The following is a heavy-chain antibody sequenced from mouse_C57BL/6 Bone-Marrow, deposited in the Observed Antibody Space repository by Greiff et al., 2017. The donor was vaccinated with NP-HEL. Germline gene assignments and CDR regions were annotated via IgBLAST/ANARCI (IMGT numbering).Heavy chain of an antibody. CDR3: ARSSTGDY. CDR2: INYDGSST. CDR1: GFTFSDYY. D-gene: IGHD1-1*01. V-gene: IGHV5-16*01. Sequence: EVQLVESEGGLVQPGSSMKLSCTASGFTFSDYYMAWVRQVPEKGLEWVANINYDGSSTYYLDSLKSRFIISRDNAKNILYRQMSSLKSEDTATYYCARSSTGDYWGQGTSVTVSS. J-gene: IGHJ4*01.